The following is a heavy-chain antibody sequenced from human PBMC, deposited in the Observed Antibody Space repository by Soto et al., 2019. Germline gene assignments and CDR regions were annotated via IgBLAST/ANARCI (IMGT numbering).Heavy chain of an antibody. CDR1: GFTFSSYS. CDR3: ARDQVVGSYWGGDVSYYGMDV. J-gene: IGHJ6*02. Sequence: PGGSLRLSCAASGFTFSSYSMNWVRQAPGKGLEWVSYISSSSSTIYYADSVKGRFTISRDNAKNSLYLQMNSLRDEDTAVYYCARDQVVGSYWGGDVSYYGMDVWGQGTTVTVSS. D-gene: IGHD1-26*01. CDR2: ISSSSSTI. V-gene: IGHV3-48*02.